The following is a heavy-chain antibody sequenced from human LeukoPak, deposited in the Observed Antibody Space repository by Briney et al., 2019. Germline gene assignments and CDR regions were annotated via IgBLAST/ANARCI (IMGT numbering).Heavy chain of an antibody. V-gene: IGHV1-8*01. Sequence: ASVKVSRKASGYTFTSYDINWVRQATGQGLEWMGWMNPNSGNTGYAQKFQGRVTMTRNTSISTAYMELSSLRSEDTAVYYCARGLFSYDFWSGYYKSSTIDYWGQGTLVTVSS. CDR3: ARGLFSYDFWSGYYKSSTIDY. CDR1: GYTFTSYD. D-gene: IGHD3-3*01. J-gene: IGHJ4*02. CDR2: MNPNSGNT.